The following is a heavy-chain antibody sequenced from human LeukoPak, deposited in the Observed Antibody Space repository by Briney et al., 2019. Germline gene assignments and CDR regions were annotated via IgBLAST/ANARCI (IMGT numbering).Heavy chain of an antibody. V-gene: IGHV1-18*01. D-gene: IGHD3-22*01. CDR1: GYTFSNYH. CDR3: TRAPPGMTMMTDY. Sequence: ASVKVSCKASGYTFSNYHIPWERQAPGQRLELMGWVSTNDGNTVYAQRLQGRVTMTTDTSTSVAYMELRSLTSDDTAVYYCTRAPPGMTMMTDYWGQGTLVTVSS. CDR2: VSTNDGNT. J-gene: IGHJ4*02.